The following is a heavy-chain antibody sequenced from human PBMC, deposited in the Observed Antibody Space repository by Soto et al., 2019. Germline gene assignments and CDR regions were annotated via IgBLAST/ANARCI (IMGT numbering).Heavy chain of an antibody. CDR2: VSSSGSTI. V-gene: IGHV3-48*03. CDR1: GFPFSSYA. J-gene: IGHJ6*02. D-gene: IGHD3-9*01. CDR3: ARDGPDIPSGYYYGMDV. Sequence: GGSLRLSCAASGFPFSSYAMHWARQAPGKGLEWVSYVSSSGSTIYYADSVKGRFTISRDNAKNSLYLQMNSLRAEDTAVYYCARDGPDIPSGYYYGMDVWGQGTTVTVSS.